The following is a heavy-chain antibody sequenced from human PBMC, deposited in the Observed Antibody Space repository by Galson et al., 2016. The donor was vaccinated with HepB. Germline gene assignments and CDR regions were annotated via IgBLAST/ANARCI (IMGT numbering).Heavy chain of an antibody. CDR2: ISWNSGNI. Sequence: SLRLSCAASGFTFDDYAMHWVRQAPGKGLEWVSRISWNSGNIGYADSVKGRFTISRDNAKNSRYLQRSSLRTEDTALYYCANDLDHDDLTLDNWGQGTLVTVSS. CDR1: GFTFDDYA. D-gene: IGHD3-9*01. V-gene: IGHV3-9*01. J-gene: IGHJ4*02. CDR3: ANDLDHDDLTLDN.